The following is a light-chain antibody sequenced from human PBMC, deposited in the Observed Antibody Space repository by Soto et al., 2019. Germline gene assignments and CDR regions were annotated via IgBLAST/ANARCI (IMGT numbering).Light chain of an antibody. CDR3: QQYGSSPTT. CDR2: GAS. J-gene: IGKJ1*01. Sequence: EGVFTRSPATQSVPPGERATLSCRASQSVSSSYLAWYKQKPGQAPRVXIYGASSRATGIPDRFSGSGSGTEFTLTISRLEPEDFEVYYCQQYGSSPTTFGQGTKVDI. V-gene: IGKV3-20*01. CDR1: QSVSSSY.